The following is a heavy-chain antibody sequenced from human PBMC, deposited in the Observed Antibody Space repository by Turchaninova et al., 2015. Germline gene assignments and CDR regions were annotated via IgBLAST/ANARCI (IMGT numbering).Heavy chain of an antibody. D-gene: IGHD3-3*01. CDR2: IYYSGST. CDR1: RDPIKSDY. V-gene: IGHV4-59*01. J-gene: IGHJ6*02. Sequence: QVQLQESGPGLVKPSQTLSLPCTVSRDPIKSDYWNRIRQAQGGKLEWIGNIYYSGSTTYNPSLKSRVTMSVDSSKNQFSLQLRSVTAADTAVYFCARDPNTVWSGLMYGMDVWGQGTTVIVSS. CDR3: ARDPNTVWSGLMYGMDV.